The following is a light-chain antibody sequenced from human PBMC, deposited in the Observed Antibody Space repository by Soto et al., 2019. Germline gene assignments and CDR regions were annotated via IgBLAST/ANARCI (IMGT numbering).Light chain of an antibody. J-gene: IGKJ5*01. CDR1: QSVSSSY. Sequence: TVLTQSPGTLSLSPGERANLSCRASQSVSSSYLAWYQQKPGQAPRLLIYGASSRATGIPDRFSGSGSGTDFTLTISRLEPEDFAVYYCQQYGSSPTTFGQGTGLEI. CDR2: GAS. CDR3: QQYGSSPTT. V-gene: IGKV3-20*01.